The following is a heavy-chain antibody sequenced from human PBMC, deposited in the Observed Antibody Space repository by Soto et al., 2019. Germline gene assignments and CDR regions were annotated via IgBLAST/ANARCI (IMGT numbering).Heavy chain of an antibody. J-gene: IGHJ4*02. Sequence: GGSPRLPCAAFGFTLSQSWMHWVRQAPGKGLEWVGRIKSKTNGETTDYAAPVKGQFTISKDDSKNTLFMQMNSLKTDGTAVYYCSTGGYYFDYTVRDWGKGTLVKSPQ. CDR3: STGGYYFDYTVRD. V-gene: IGHV3-15*01. D-gene: IGHD3-22*01. CDR1: GFTLSQSW. CDR2: IKSKTNGETT.